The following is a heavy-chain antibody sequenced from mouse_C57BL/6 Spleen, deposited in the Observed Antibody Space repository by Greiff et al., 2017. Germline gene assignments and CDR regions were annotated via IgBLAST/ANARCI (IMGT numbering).Heavy chain of an antibody. J-gene: IGHJ4*01. D-gene: IGHD2-4*01. V-gene: IGHV2-4*01. Sequence: VQLQQSGPGLVQPSQSLSITCTVSGFSLTSYGVHWVRQPPGQGLAWLGVLWSGGSTDYNAAFISRLSISKDNSKSHVFFKMHSLQADDTAIYYCAKSLLGYDYDAGAKDYWGQGTSVTVSS. CDR2: LWSGGST. CDR3: AKSLLGYDYDAGAKDY. CDR1: GFSLTSYG.